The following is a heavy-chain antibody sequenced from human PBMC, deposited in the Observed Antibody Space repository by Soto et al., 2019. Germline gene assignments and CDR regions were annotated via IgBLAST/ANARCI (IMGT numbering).Heavy chain of an antibody. CDR2: INQDGSEK. CDR1: GFIFTSYW. CDR3: VTDYDAKGWGAY. J-gene: IGHJ4*02. V-gene: IGHV3-7*04. D-gene: IGHD3-16*01. Sequence: VQLVESGGGLVQPGGSLRLSCAASGFIFTSYWMDWVRQAPGKGLEWVAMINQDGSEKYYVDSVKGRFTISRDNAKNSLYLEMDSLRADDTAVYYCVTDYDAKGWGAYWGQGALVTVSS.